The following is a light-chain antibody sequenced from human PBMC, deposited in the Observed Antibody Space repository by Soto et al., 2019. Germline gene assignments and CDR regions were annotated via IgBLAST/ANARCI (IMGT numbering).Light chain of an antibody. CDR2: QVT. J-gene: IGLJ1*01. V-gene: IGLV2-14*01. CDR1: TRDIAGYNY. Sequence: QSVLPQPASVSGSLGQSITISCTGTTRDIAGYNYISWYQQLPGKAPKLMIYQVTIRPSGISNRFSGSKSGNTASLTISGLQAEDEADYYCSSYAATNNYVFGSGTKVTVL. CDR3: SSYAATNNYV.